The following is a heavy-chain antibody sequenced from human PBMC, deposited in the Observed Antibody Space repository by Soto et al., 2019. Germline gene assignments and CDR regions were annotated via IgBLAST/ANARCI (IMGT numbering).Heavy chain of an antibody. J-gene: IGHJ5*02. CDR2: VYATGTT. Sequence: SETLSLTCNVSGGSISKFYWAWIRRTAGNGLEWMGRVYATGTTDYNPSLRSRVAMSVDISKKTFSLRLRSVTGADSGVYYCVRDGSKSLRDWFDPWGQGILVTVSS. CDR3: VRDGSKSLRDWFDP. CDR1: GGSISKFY. V-gene: IGHV4-4*07.